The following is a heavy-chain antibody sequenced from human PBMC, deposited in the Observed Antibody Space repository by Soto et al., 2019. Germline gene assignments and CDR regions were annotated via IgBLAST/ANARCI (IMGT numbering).Heavy chain of an antibody. J-gene: IGHJ4*02. CDR3: AKDAYIVILPAAIDY. Sequence: GGSLRLSCAASGFTFSSYAMSWVRQAPGKGLEWVSAISGSSSNTYYAESVRGRFTISRDNSKNTLYLQMDSLRAEDTAVYYCAKDAYIVILPAAIDYWGQGTLVTVSS. CDR2: ISGSSSNT. V-gene: IGHV3-23*01. D-gene: IGHD2-2*01. CDR1: GFTFSSYA.